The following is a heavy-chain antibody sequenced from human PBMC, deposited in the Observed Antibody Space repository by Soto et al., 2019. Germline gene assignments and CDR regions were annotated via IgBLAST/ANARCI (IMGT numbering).Heavy chain of an antibody. J-gene: IGHJ4*02. CDR2: ISYDGSNK. V-gene: IGHV3-30-3*01. CDR3: ASTVAAGV. CDR1: GFTFSSYA. D-gene: IGHD6-13*01. Sequence: QVQLVESGGGVVQPGRSLRLSCAASGFTFSSYAMHWVRQAPGKGLEWVAVISYDGSNKYYADSVKGRFTISRDNSKNTLYLQMNSLRAEDTAVYYCASTVAAGVWGQGTLVTVSS.